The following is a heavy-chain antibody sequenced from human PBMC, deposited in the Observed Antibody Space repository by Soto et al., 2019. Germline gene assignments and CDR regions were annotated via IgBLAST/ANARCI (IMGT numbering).Heavy chain of an antibody. CDR2: INHIGST. CDR1: GGSFSGYY. V-gene: IGHV4-34*01. CDR3: ARQGVVKNDY. D-gene: IGHD2-15*01. J-gene: IGHJ4*02. Sequence: QVQLQQWGAGLLKPSETLSLTCAVYGGSFSGYYWSWIRQPPGKGLEWIGEINHIGSTHYNPSLKSRVTISVDTSKNPSSLTLTSVTAAGTAVYYCARQGVVKNDYWGQGTLVTVSS.